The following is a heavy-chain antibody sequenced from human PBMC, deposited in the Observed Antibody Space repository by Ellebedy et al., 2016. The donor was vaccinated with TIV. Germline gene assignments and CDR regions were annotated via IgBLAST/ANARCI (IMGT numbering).Heavy chain of an antibody. Sequence: GESLKISXAASGFTFSSYAMSWVRQAPGKGLEWVSAISGSGGSTYYADSVKGRFTISRDNSKNTLYLQMNSLRAEDTAIYYCARDSNDGQQKRFESWGQGILVTVSS. CDR2: ISGSGGST. CDR1: GFTFSSYA. CDR3: ARDSNDGQQKRFES. D-gene: IGHD2-8*01. V-gene: IGHV3-23*01. J-gene: IGHJ4*02.